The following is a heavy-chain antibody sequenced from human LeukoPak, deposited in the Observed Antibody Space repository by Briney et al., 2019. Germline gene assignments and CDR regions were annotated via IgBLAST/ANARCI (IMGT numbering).Heavy chain of an antibody. Sequence: GGSLRLSCAASGVTFSSDAMSWGRPAPGEGLEWGSAISGSGGSTFYTDSVKGRFTISRDNSNNTLYLQMNSLRAEDTAVYYCAKDPWDCSSTSCARPDYWGQGTLVTVSS. CDR1: GVTFSSDA. CDR2: ISGSGGST. J-gene: IGHJ4*02. V-gene: IGHV3-23*01. CDR3: AKDPWDCSSTSCARPDY. D-gene: IGHD2-2*01.